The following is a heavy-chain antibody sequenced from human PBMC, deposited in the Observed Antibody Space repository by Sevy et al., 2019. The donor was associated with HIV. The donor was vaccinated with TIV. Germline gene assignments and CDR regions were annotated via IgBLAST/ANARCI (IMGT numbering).Heavy chain of an antibody. D-gene: IGHD6-13*01. V-gene: IGHV3-7*01. CDR3: VRAIAQDGSF. CDR1: GFTLNNYW. Sequence: GGSLRLSCAASGFTLNNYWMHWVRQAPGKGLEWVANINQDGVVAYYLDSVRGRFTISRDNGRNLVFLQMNSLRVDDAALYFCVRAIAQDGSFWGHGTLVTVSS. CDR2: INQDGVVA. J-gene: IGHJ4*01.